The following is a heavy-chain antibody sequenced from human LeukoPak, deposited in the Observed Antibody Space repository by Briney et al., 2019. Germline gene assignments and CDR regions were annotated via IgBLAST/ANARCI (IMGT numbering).Heavy chain of an antibody. CDR2: IYSGGST. Sequence: GGSLRLSCAASGFTFSSNYMNWVRQAPGKGLEWVSLIYSGGSTYYADSVKGRFTISRDNSKNTLYLQMNGLRAEDTAVYYCARGAGKAFDIWGQGTMVTVSS. D-gene: IGHD1-14*01. CDR3: ARGAGKAFDI. V-gene: IGHV3-53*01. CDR1: GFTFSSNY. J-gene: IGHJ3*02.